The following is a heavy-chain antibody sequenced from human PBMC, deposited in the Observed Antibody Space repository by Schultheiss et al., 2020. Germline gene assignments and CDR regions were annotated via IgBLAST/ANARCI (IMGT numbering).Heavy chain of an antibody. J-gene: IGHJ4*02. CDR1: GGSISSYY. Sequence: SETLSLTCTVSGGSISSYYWSWIRQPAGKGLEWIGRIYTSGSTNYNPSLKSRVTISVDRSKNQFSLNLTSVTAADTAVYYCAREKGSGGGRYYFDYWGQGTLVTVSS. CDR3: AREKGSGGGRYYFDY. D-gene: IGHD2-15*01. CDR2: IYTSGST. V-gene: IGHV4-4*07.